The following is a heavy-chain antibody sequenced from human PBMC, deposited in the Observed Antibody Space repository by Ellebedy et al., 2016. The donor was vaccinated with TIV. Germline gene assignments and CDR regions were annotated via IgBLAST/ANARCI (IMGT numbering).Heavy chain of an antibody. CDR1: GFTFSSYS. D-gene: IGHD6-19*01. CDR2: ISSSSSYI. J-gene: IGHJ4*02. V-gene: IGHV3-21*04. Sequence: GGSLRLXXAASGFTFSSYSMNWVRQAPGKGLEWVSSISSSSSYIYYADSVKGRFTISRDNAKNSLYLQMNSLRAEDTAVYYCAKGSSGWIDYWGQGTLVTVSS. CDR3: AKGSSGWIDY.